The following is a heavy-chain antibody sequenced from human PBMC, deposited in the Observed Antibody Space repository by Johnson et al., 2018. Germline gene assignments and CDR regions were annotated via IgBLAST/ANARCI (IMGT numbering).Heavy chain of an antibody. CDR2: IPYAGSSK. J-gene: IGHJ6*03. D-gene: IGHD2-2*01. CDR1: GFTFRSYA. Sequence: QVQLVQSGGDVVQPGRSLRLSCAASGFTFRSYAMHWVRQAPGKGLEWVAVIPYAGSSKYYADSVKCRFTISSDNSTNTLYLQMNSRRTEDTAGHSCASSIAGGAEFSYAGDYYYMDGWGRGTSVTVS. V-gene: IGHV3-30*03. CDR3: ASSIAGGAEFSYAGDYYYMDG.